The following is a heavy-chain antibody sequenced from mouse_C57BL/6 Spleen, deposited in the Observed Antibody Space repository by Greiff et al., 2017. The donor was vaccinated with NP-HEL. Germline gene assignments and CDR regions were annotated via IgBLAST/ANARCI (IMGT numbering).Heavy chain of an antibody. D-gene: IGHD1-1*01. CDR2: IRSKSNNYAT. CDR1: GFSFNTYA. J-gene: IGHJ2*01. V-gene: IGHV10-1*01. Sequence: EVKLVESGGGLVQPKGSLKLSCAASGFSFNTYAMNWVRQAPGKGLEWVARIRSKSNNYATYYADSVKDRFTISRDDSESMLYLQMNNLKTEDTAMYYCVRHRDYYGSSYGFDYWGQGTTLTVPS. CDR3: VRHRDYYGSSYGFDY.